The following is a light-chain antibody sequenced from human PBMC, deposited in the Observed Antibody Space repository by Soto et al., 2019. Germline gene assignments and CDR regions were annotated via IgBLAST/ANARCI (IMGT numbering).Light chain of an antibody. CDR3: HQYHIWTSIT. CDR1: QSVSSN. CDR2: GAS. V-gene: IGKV3-15*01. Sequence: IGILEYTGTLSVSPGERATLSCRASQSVSSNLAWYQQKPGQAPRLLIYGASTRATGIPARFSGSGSGTEFTLTISSRQSEDFAVYYCHQYHIWTSITFGQGTRLEIK. J-gene: IGKJ5*01.